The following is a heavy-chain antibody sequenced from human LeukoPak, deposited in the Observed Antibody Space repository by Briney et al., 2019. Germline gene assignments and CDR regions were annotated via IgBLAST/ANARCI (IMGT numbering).Heavy chain of an antibody. CDR1: GFTFGDYA. D-gene: IGHD3-9*01. CDR3: TSARYGIYFDY. Sequence: GRSLRLSCTASGFTFGDYAMSWVRQAPGEGLEWVGFIRSKAYGGTTEYAASVKGRFTISRDDSKSIAYLQMNSLKAEDTAVYYCTSARYGIYFDYWGQGTLVTVSS. V-gene: IGHV3-49*04. CDR2: IRSKAYGGTT. J-gene: IGHJ4*02.